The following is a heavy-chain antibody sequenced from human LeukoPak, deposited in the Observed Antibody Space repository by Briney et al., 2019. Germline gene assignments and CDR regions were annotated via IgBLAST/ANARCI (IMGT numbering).Heavy chain of an antibody. CDR1: GFTFSIYA. D-gene: IGHD3-22*01. CDR2: ISYDGSNE. Sequence: GGSLRLSCAASGFTFSIYAMSWVRQAPGKGLEWVAVISYDGSNEYYADSVKGRFTISRDNSKSTLFLQMNSLRPEDTAVYHCAKVALFSGYYPPFDYWGQGTLVTVSS. V-gene: IGHV3-30*18. CDR3: AKVALFSGYYPPFDY. J-gene: IGHJ4*02.